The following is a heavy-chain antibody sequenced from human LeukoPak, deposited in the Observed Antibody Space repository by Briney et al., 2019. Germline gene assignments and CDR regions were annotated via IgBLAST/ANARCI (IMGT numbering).Heavy chain of an antibody. CDR2: IIPIFGTA. D-gene: IGHD3-10*02. V-gene: IGHV1-69*13. Sequence: GASVKVSCKASGGTFSSYAISWVRQAPGQGLEWMGGIIPIFGTANYAQKFQGRVTITADESTSTAYMELSSLRSEDTAVYYCARGLMLGTPSEFDPWGQGTLVTVSS. J-gene: IGHJ5*02. CDR3: ARGLMLGTPSEFDP. CDR1: GGTFSSYA.